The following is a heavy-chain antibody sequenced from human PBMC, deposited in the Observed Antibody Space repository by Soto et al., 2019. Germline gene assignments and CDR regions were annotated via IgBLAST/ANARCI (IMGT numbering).Heavy chain of an antibody. D-gene: IGHD3-9*01. V-gene: IGHV5-51*01. Sequence: RGESLKISWKGSGYSFITYWIGWVRQRPGKGLELMGSIYPGGSDIRYSPSFQGQVTISADWSISAAYLRWSSLDSSDTAMYYCARASNNVDWCTEAFHXWGQGTMFTVS. CDR2: IYPGGSDI. CDR1: GYSFITYW. J-gene: IGHJ3*02. CDR3: ARASNNVDWCTEAFHX.